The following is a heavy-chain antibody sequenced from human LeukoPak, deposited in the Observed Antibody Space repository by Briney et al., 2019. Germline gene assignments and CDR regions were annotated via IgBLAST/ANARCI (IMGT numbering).Heavy chain of an antibody. CDR2: VASEDGAT. V-gene: IGHV1-24*01. CDR3: ATVGYSYGAFDY. D-gene: IGHD5-18*01. Sequence: ASVKVSCKVSGYTLTEISLHWVRQAPGKGLEWMGGVASEDGATTYAQKFQGRVPMTEDTSTDTAFMELSSLRSEDTAVYYCATVGYSYGAFDYWGQGTLVIVSS. J-gene: IGHJ4*02. CDR1: GYTLTEIS.